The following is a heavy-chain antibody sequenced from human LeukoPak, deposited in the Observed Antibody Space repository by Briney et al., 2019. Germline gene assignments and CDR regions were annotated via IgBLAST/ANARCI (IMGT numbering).Heavy chain of an antibody. CDR1: GFTFDNYA. V-gene: IGHV3-49*03. D-gene: IGHD5-12*01. CDR3: VRYSGDADY. CDR2: IRSKIYGGTT. Sequence: QSGGSLRLSCTASGFTFDNYAMSWFRQAPGKGLEWVGFIRSKIYGGTTEYAAFVKGRFTISRDDSKSMAYLQMTSLKSEDTAVYYYVRYSGDADYWGQGTLVTVSS. J-gene: IGHJ4*02.